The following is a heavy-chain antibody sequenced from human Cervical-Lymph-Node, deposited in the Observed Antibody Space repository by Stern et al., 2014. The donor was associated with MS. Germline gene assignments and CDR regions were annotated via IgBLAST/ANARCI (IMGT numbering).Heavy chain of an antibody. J-gene: IGHJ5*02. D-gene: IGHD2-15*01. Sequence: QVQLQESGPGLVKPSGTLSLTCAVSGGSISSLGGWSWVRQPPGKGLEWIGEINHRVSSKYNPSLTSQLRMSVDSSKNQFSLMLSSVTAADTAVYYCAKAEDCSGGSCYSYGWFDPWGQGTLVIVSS. CDR3: AKAEDCSGGSCYSYGWFDP. CDR2: INHRVSS. CDR1: GGSISSLGG. V-gene: IGHV4-4*02.